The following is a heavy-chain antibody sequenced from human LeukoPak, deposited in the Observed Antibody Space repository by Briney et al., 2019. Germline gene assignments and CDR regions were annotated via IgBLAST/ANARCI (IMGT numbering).Heavy chain of an antibody. J-gene: IGHJ6*02. D-gene: IGHD4-17*01. CDR3: ARDDVDGKDGMDV. CDR2: INPNSGGT. CDR1: GYTFTGYY. Sequence: ASVKVSCKASGYTFTGYYMHWVRQAPGQGLEWMGWINPNSGGTNYAQKFQGWVTMTRDTSISTAYMELSRLRSDDTAVYYCARDDVDGKDGMDVWGQGTTATVSS. V-gene: IGHV1-2*04.